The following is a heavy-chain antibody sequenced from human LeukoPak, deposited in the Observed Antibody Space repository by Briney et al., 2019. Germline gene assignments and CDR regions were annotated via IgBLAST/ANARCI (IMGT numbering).Heavy chain of an antibody. CDR1: GFTFSSYW. CDR2: IKEDGSEK. J-gene: IGHJ4*02. D-gene: IGHD3-10*01. Sequence: GGSLRLSCATSGFTFSSYWMSWVRQAPGKGLEWVADIKEDGSEKYYVDSAKGRFTISRDNAKNSLYLQMNSLRAEDTAVYYCAPNPDYYGSGSFDYWGQGTLVTVSS. V-gene: IGHV3-7*01. CDR3: APNPDYYGSGSFDY.